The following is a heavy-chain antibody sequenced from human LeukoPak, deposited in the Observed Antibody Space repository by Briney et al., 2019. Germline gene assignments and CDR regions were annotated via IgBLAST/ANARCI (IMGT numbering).Heavy chain of an antibody. CDR3: AKDGGRWELRPYDAFDI. V-gene: IGHV3-23*01. J-gene: IGHJ3*02. CDR2: ISGSGGST. CDR1: GFTFSSYA. D-gene: IGHD1-26*01. Sequence: TGGSLRLSCAASGFTFSSYAMSWVRQAPGKGLEWVSAISGSGGSTYYADSVKGRFTISRDNSKNTLYLQMNSLRAEDTAVYYCAKDGGRWELRPYDAFDIWGQGTMVTVSS.